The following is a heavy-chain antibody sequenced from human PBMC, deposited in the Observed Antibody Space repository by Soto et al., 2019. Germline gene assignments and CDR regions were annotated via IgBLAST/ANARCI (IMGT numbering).Heavy chain of an antibody. CDR3: ANYYSGYDYVY. D-gene: IGHD5-12*01. CDR1: GFTFSSYG. CDR2: ISYDGSNK. J-gene: IGHJ4*02. Sequence: GGSLRLSCAASGFTFSSYGMHWVRQAPGKGLEWVAVISYDGSNKYYADSVKGRFTISRDNSKNTLYLQMNSLRAEDTAVYYCANYYSGYDYVYWGQGTLVTVSS. V-gene: IGHV3-30*18.